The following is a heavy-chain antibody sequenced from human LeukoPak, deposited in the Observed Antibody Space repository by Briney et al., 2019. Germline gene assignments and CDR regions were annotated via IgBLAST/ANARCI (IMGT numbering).Heavy chain of an antibody. CDR1: GFTFSSYE. CDR2: ISSSGSTI. CDR3: VRDPVPGIAVAGTRDDAFDI. J-gene: IGHJ3*02. D-gene: IGHD6-19*01. V-gene: IGHV3-48*03. Sequence: SGGSLRLSCAASGFTFSSYEMNWVRQAPGKGLEWVSYISSSGSTIYYADSVKGRFTISRDNAKNSLYLQMNSLRAEDTAVYYCVRDPVPGIAVAGTRDDAFDIWGQGTMVTVSS.